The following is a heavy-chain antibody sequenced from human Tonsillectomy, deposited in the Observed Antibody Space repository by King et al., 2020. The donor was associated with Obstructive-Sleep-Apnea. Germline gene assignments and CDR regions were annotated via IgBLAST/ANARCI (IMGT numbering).Heavy chain of an antibody. CDR1: GFTFGDYG. Sequence: VQLVESGGGLVQPGRSLRLSCTASGFTFGDYGMSWFRQAPGKGLEWVGFIRSKAYGGTTEYAASVKGRFTISRDDSKSIAYLQMNSLKTEDTAVYYCTRVIEGCSGVSCYYYNFDYWGQGTLVTVSS. D-gene: IGHD2-15*01. CDR2: IRSKAYGGTT. CDR3: TRVIEGCSGVSCYYYNFDY. J-gene: IGHJ4*02. V-gene: IGHV3-49*03.